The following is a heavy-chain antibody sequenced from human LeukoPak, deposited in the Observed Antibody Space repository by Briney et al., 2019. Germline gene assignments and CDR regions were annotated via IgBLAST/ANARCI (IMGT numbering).Heavy chain of an antibody. D-gene: IGHD6-13*01. J-gene: IGHJ4*02. CDR1: GYSFSNYW. CDR2: IYPGDPDT. CDR3: ARRETSSWLGIDY. Sequence: GESLQISCQGSGYSFSNYWIVWVRQMPGKGLEWMGSIYPGDPDTRYSPSFQGQVTISADKSTSTAYLQWSSLKASDTAMYYCARRETSSWLGIDYWGQGTPVTVSS. V-gene: IGHV5-51*01.